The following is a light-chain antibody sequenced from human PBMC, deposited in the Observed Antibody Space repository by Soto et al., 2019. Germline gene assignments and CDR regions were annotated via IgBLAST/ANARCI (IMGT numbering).Light chain of an antibody. CDR3: QQYSNWPWT. CDR2: GAS. Sequence: EILLTQSPGTLSLSPGERATLSCRVSQSVSSSYLAWYQQKPGQAPRLIIYGASIRATGIPDRFSGSESGTDFTLTISSLEPEDFAIYYCQQYSNWPWTFGQGTKVDIK. CDR1: QSVSSSY. V-gene: IGKV3-20*01. J-gene: IGKJ1*01.